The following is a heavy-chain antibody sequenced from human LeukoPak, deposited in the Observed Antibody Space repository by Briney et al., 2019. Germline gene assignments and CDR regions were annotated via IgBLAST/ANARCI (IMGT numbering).Heavy chain of an antibody. Sequence: PSETLSLTCTVSGGSINSVYWSWIRQPAGKGLEWIGRIYTSGSTNYNPSLKSRVTISVDTSKNQFSLKLSSVTAADTAVYYCAREGTYYDYRWGQGTMVTVSS. CDR3: AREGTYYDYR. V-gene: IGHV4-4*07. CDR1: GGSINSVY. J-gene: IGHJ5*02. CDR2: IYTSGST. D-gene: IGHD3-3*01.